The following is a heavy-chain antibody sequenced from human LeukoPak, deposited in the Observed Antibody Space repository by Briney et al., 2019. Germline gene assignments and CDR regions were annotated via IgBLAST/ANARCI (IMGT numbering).Heavy chain of an antibody. D-gene: IGHD3-3*01. J-gene: IGHJ4*02. CDR3: ARGVRSNDFWSGYSTGYLDY. CDR2: INPSGGST. V-gene: IGHV1-46*01. Sequence: ASVKVSCKASGYTFTSYYMHWVRQAPGQGLEWMGIINPSGGSTSYAQKFQGRVTMTRDTSTSTVYMELSSLRSEDTAVYYCARGVRSNDFWSGYSTGYLDYWGQGTLVTVSS. CDR1: GYTFTSYY.